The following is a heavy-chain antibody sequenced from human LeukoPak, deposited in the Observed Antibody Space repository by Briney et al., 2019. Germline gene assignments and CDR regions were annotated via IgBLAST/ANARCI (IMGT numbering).Heavy chain of an antibody. CDR2: ITWNSVNI. CDR1: GFTFDDYA. CDR3: AKDKAMAGFYYFDY. J-gene: IGHJ4*02. V-gene: IGHV3-9*01. D-gene: IGHD6-19*01. Sequence: GRSLRLSCTTSGFTFDDYAMHWVRQVPGKGLEWVWGITWNSVNIGYADSVRGRFTISRDNAKNSLYLQVNSLRAEDTALYYCAKDKAMAGFYYFDYWGQGTLVTVSS.